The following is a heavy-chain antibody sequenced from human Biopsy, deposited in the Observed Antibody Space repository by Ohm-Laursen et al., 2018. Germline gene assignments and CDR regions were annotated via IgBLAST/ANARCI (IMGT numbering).Heavy chain of an antibody. D-gene: IGHD4-17*01. CDR1: GFTFRDCG. CDR3: AKSYGDYWGDYYYGLDV. CDR2: ISYDGSNK. Sequence: SLRLSCAASGFTFRDCGMLWVRQAPDKGLEWVALISYDGSNKYYAESVKGRFTISRDNSKSALSLQMNSLRAEDTAIYYCAKSYGDYWGDYYYGLDVWGQGATVTVSS. V-gene: IGHV3-30*18. J-gene: IGHJ6*02.